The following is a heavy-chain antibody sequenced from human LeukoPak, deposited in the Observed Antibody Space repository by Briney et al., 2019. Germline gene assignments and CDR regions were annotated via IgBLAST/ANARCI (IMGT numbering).Heavy chain of an antibody. Sequence: GGSLRLSCAASGFTFSSYGMHWVRQAPGKGLEWVAVISYDGSNKYYADSVKGRFTISRDNSKNTLYLQMNSLRAEDTAVYYCAKSYGDYAGGLVYYGMDVWGQGTTVTVSS. CDR3: AKSYGDYAGGLVYYGMDV. CDR2: ISYDGSNK. D-gene: IGHD4-17*01. J-gene: IGHJ6*02. CDR1: GFTFSSYG. V-gene: IGHV3-30*18.